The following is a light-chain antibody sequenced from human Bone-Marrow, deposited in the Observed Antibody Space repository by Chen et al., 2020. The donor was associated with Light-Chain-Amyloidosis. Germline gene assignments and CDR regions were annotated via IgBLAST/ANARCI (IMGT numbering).Light chain of an antibody. V-gene: IGKV3-15*01. CDR2: GAS. CDR3: QQYSYWPPWT. CDR1: ESVSTN. J-gene: IGKJ1*01. Sequence: EIVLTQSPAILSVSPGERAALSCRASESVSTNLAWYQQKPGQAPSLLIYGASTRATGIPTRFSGSGSGTEFTLTISSLQSEDFAVYFCQQYSYWPPWTFGPGTKVEIK.